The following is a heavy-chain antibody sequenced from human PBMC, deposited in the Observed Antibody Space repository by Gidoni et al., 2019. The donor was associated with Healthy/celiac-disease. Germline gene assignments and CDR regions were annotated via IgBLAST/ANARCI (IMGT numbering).Heavy chain of an antibody. D-gene: IGHD6-19*01. Sequence: VQLLAPGGGLVQLGGSLRLSCAASGFTFSRYAMGWVRQAPGKGLEWVSAISGRGGSTYYEDAVKGRFTISRDNSKNTLYLQMNSLRAEDTAVYYCAKGGTGWYDNTEYCQHWGQGTLVTVSS. V-gene: IGHV3-23*01. CDR1: GFTFSRYA. CDR3: AKGGTGWYDNTEYCQH. CDR2: ISGRGGST. J-gene: IGHJ1*01.